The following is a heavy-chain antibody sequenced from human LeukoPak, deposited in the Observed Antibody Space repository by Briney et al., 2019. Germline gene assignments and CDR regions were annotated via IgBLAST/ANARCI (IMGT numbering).Heavy chain of an antibody. Sequence: EPSETLSLTCAVYGGSFSGYYWSWIRQPPGKGLEWIGEINHSGSTNYNPSLKSRVTISVDTSKNQFSLKLSSVTAADTAVDFCARFSSHYDYVWGSYRYDYWGQGALVTVSS. D-gene: IGHD3-16*02. CDR1: GGSFSGYY. J-gene: IGHJ4*02. CDR3: ARFSSHYDYVWGSYRYDY. V-gene: IGHV4-34*01. CDR2: INHSGST.